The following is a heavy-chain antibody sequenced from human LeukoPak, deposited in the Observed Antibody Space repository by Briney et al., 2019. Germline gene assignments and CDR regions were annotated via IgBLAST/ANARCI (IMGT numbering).Heavy chain of an antibody. CDR1: GYTFTSYG. V-gene: IGHV1-18*04. Sequence: ASVKVSCKAFGYTFTSYGISWVRQAPGQGLEWMGWISAYNGNTNYAQKLQGRVTMTTDTSTSTAYMELRSLRSDDTAVYYCARDRAWYYGSGVDYWGQGTLVTVSS. D-gene: IGHD3-10*01. J-gene: IGHJ4*02. CDR2: ISAYNGNT. CDR3: ARDRAWYYGSGVDY.